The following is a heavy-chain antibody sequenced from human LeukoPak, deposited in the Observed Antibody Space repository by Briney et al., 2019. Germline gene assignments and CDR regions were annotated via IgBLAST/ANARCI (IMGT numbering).Heavy chain of an antibody. Sequence: GASVKVSCKVSVYTLTELSMHWVRQAPGKGLEWMGGFDPEDGETIYAQKFQGRVTMTEDTSTDTAYMELSSLRSEDTAVYYCATTILTPVYYYGMDVWGQGTTVTVSS. CDR3: ATTILTPVYYYGMDV. J-gene: IGHJ6*02. CDR2: FDPEDGET. CDR1: VYTLTELS. V-gene: IGHV1-24*01. D-gene: IGHD2-8*01.